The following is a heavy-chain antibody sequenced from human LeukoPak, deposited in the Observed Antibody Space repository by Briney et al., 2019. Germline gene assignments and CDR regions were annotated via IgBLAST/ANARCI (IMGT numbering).Heavy chain of an antibody. CDR1: RFTFDDYG. D-gene: IGHD2-15*01. CDR2: INWNGGST. CDR3: ARSSMVESPDY. V-gene: IGHV3-20*04. J-gene: IGHJ4*02. Sequence: GGSLRLSCAASRFTFDDYGMSWVRQAPGKGLEWVSGINWNGGSTGYADSVKGRFTISRDSAKNSLYLQMSSLRAGDTALYYCARSSMVESPDYWGQGTLVTVSS.